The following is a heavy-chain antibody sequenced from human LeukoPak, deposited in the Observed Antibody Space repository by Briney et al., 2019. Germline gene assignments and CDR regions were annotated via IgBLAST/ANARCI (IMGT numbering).Heavy chain of an antibody. Sequence: NPSETLSLTCTVSGGSISSSSYYWGWIRQPPGKGLEWIGSIYYSGSTYYNPSLKSRVTISVDTSKNQFSLKLSSVTAADTAVYYCARVGPPSIAARPGAFDIWGQGTMVTVSS. CDR3: ARVGPPSIAARPGAFDI. V-gene: IGHV4-39*07. CDR2: IYYSGST. J-gene: IGHJ3*02. D-gene: IGHD6-6*01. CDR1: GGSISSSSYY.